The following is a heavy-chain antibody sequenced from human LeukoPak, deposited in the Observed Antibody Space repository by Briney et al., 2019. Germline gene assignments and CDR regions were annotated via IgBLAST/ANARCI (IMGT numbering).Heavy chain of an antibody. D-gene: IGHD5-18*01. CDR2: INPNSGGT. CDR1: GYTFTGYY. Sequence: ASVKVSRKASGYTFTGYYMHWVRQAPGQGLEWMGWINPNSGGTKYAQTFKGRVTMTRDTSISTAYMELSSLRSDDTAVYYCARDGDTYGYYYYGLDVWGQGTTATVSS. CDR3: ARDGDTYGYYYYGLDV. V-gene: IGHV1-2*02. J-gene: IGHJ6*02.